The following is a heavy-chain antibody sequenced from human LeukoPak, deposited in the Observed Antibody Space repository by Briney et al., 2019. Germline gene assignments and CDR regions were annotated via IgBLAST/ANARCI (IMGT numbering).Heavy chain of an antibody. CDR2: IYYTGTP. D-gene: IGHD2/OR15-2a*01. V-gene: IGHV4-59*01. CDR3: ARVKATVTSFDI. Sequence: SETLSLTCTVSGGPISRYYGSWIRPSPGKGLEWIANIYYTGTPYYNPSLQSRVTISVDMSKNQFSLKLSTVSAADTAVHYCARVKATVTSFDIWGQGTMVTVSS. CDR1: GGPISRYY. J-gene: IGHJ3*02.